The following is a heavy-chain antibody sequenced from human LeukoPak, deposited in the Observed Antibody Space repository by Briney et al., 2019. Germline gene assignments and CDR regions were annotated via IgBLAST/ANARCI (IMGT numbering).Heavy chain of an antibody. Sequence: GASVKVSCKASGYTFTSYGISWVRQAPGQGLEWMGWISAYNGNTNYAQKLQGRVTMTTDTSTSTAYIELRSLRSDDTAVYYCARDLDIVVVVAARGSAFDIWGQGTMVTVSS. V-gene: IGHV1-18*01. CDR2: ISAYNGNT. CDR3: ARDLDIVVVVAARGSAFDI. D-gene: IGHD2-15*01. J-gene: IGHJ3*02. CDR1: GYTFTSYG.